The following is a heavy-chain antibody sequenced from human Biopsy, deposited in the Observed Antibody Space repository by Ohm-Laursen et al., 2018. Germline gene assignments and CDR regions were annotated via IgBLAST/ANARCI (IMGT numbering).Heavy chain of an antibody. CDR3: ARLYRLDDYWNDDPPDAFDV. CDR2: VYYTGST. Sequence: SQTLSLTCTVSGDSISSYYWSWIRQPPGKGLQWIGYVYYTGSTDYNPSLQSRVTISVDTSKNHFSLKVSSVTPADTAVFFCARLYRLDDYWNDDPPDAFDVWGQGTMVTVSS. CDR1: GDSISSYY. J-gene: IGHJ3*01. V-gene: IGHV4-59*01. D-gene: IGHD3-3*01.